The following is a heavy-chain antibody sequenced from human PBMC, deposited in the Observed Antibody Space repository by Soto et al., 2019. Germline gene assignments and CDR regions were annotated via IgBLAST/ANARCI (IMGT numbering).Heavy chain of an antibody. CDR3: ASRYCSSTSCPTDYYYYGMDV. CDR2: IIPIFGTA. D-gene: IGHD2-2*01. CDR1: GGTFSSYA. Sequence: SVKVSCKASGGTFSSYAISWVRQAPGQGLEWMGGIIPIFGTANYAQKFQGRVTITADKSTSTAYMELSSLRSEDTAVYYCASRYCSSTSCPTDYYYYGMDVWGQGTTVTVYS. V-gene: IGHV1-69*06. J-gene: IGHJ6*02.